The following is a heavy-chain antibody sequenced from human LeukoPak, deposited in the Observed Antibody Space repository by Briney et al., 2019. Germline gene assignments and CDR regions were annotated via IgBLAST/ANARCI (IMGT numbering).Heavy chain of an antibody. D-gene: IGHD2-2*01. CDR3: ARARYCSSTSCSRNYYYSYYMDV. CDR1: GFTFDDYG. CDR2: INWNGGST. V-gene: IGHV3-20*04. J-gene: IGHJ6*03. Sequence: PGGSLRLSCAASGFTFDDYGMSWVRQAPGKGLEWVSAINWNGGSTGYADSVKGRFTISRDNAKNSLYLQMSSLGAEDTALYYCARARYCSSTSCSRNYYYSYYMDVWGKGTTVTVSS.